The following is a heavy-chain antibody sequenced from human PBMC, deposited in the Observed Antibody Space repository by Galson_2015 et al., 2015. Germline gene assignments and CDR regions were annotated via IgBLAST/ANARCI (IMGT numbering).Heavy chain of an antibody. J-gene: IGHJ4*02. Sequence: SLRLSCAASGFTFSSYAMSWVRQAPGEGLEWVSATSGSGGTYHADSVKGRFTISRDNSKNTLYLQMNSLRAEDTAVYYCAKHSGNYYFDYWGQGTLVTVSS. CDR2: TSGSGGT. V-gene: IGHV3-23*01. CDR3: AKHSGNYYFDY. D-gene: IGHD1-26*01. CDR1: GFTFSSYA.